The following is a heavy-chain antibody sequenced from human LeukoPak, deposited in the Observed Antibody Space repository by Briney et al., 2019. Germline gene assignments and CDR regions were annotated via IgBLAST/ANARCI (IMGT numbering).Heavy chain of an antibody. CDR1: GFTFSGYW. Sequence: QPGGSLRLSCAASGFTFSGYWMHWVRQAPGKGLVWVSRINSDGSSTSYADSVKGRFTISRDNAKNTLYLQMNSLRAEDTAVYYCASLFVVVPAATQEDSDYWGQGTLVTVSS. J-gene: IGHJ4*02. V-gene: IGHV3-74*01. D-gene: IGHD2-2*01. CDR3: ASLFVVVPAATQEDSDY. CDR2: INSDGSST.